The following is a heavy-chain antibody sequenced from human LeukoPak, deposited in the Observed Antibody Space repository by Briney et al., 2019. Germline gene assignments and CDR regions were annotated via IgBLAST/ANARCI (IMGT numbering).Heavy chain of an antibody. Sequence: PSETLSLTCSVSGGSISSYYWSWIRQPAGKGLEWVGRIHTSGTTNYNPSLKSRFIMSVDTSKNQFSLKLTSVTAADTALYYCARSEPRNTWSHFDSWGQGTLVTVSS. V-gene: IGHV4-4*07. CDR3: ARSEPRNTWSHFDS. J-gene: IGHJ4*02. CDR1: GGSISSYY. CDR2: IHTSGTT. D-gene: IGHD1/OR15-1a*01.